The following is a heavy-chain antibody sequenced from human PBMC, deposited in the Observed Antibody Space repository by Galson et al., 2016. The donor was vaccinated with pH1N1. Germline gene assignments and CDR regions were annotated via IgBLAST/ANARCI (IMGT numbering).Heavy chain of an antibody. CDR1: GFSFSVSA. V-gene: IGHV3-73*01. J-gene: IGHJ3*02. Sequence: SLRLSCAASGFSFSVSAIHWVRQAPGKGLEWIGHIRAKSNGAATTLAASVKDRFIISRADPGNTAYLQIRSLKNEDTSLYYCTRRPDIGTGYAFDIWGPGTMVIVSS. CDR2: IRAKSNGAAT. D-gene: IGHD1-14*01. CDR3: TRRPDIGTGYAFDI.